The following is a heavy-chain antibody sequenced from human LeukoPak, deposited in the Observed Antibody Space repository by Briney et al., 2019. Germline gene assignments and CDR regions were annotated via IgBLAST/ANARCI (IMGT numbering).Heavy chain of an antibody. CDR2: IYYSGST. CDR1: VGSLINYY. J-gene: IGHJ4*02. CDR3: ASGYGRADY. D-gene: IGHD4-17*01. Sequence: PSETLSLTCTVSVGSLINYYWSCIRQPPSKGLEWIGYIYYSGSTNYNPSLNSQVTISVDTSKTQFSLKLSPVTAAATAVYYCASGYGRADYWGQGTLVTVSS. V-gene: IGHV4-59*01.